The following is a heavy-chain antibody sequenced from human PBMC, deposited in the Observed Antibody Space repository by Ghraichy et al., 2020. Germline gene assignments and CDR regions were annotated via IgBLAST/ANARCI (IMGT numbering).Heavy chain of an antibody. J-gene: IGHJ4*02. CDR3: ARDGSGSLNDY. CDR1: GFTFSSYS. CDR2: ISSSSTI. D-gene: IGHD3-10*01. V-gene: IGHV3-48*01. Sequence: GESLNISCAASGFTFSSYSMNWVRQAPGKGLEWVSYISSSSTIYYADSVKGRFTISRDNAKNSLYLQMNSLRAEDTAVYYCARDGSGSLNDYWGQGTLVTVSS.